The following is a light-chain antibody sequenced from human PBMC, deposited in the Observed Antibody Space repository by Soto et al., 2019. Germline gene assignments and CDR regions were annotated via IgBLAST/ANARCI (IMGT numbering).Light chain of an antibody. CDR1: QSVLYSSNNMNY. V-gene: IGKV4-1*01. CDR3: QQYYSTPLT. CDR2: CAS. Sequence: DIVMTQSPDSLAVSLGERATINCKSSQSVLYSSNNMNYLAWYQQKPGQPPKLLIYCASTRESGVPDRFSGSGSGTDFTLTISSLPAEDLAVYYCQQYYSTPLTFGGGTKVEIK. J-gene: IGKJ4*01.